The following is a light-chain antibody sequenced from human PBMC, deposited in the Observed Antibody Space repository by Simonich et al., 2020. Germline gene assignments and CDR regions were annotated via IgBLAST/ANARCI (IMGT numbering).Light chain of an antibody. V-gene: IGKV4-1*01. J-gene: IGKJ1*01. CDR3: QQYYSTPWT. Sequence: DIVMTQSTDSLAVSLGERATINCKSSQSVLYSSNNKNYLAWYQQKPGQPPKLLIYWASTRESGVPDRCSGSGSGTDFTLTISSLQAEDVAVYYCQQYYSTPWTFGQGTKVEIK. CDR1: QSVLYSSNNKNY. CDR2: WAS.